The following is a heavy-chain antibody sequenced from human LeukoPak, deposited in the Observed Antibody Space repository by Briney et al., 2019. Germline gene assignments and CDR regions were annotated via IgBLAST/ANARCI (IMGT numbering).Heavy chain of an antibody. D-gene: IGHD3-16*01. CDR3: ARSLSAYDAFDI. CDR2: ISAYNGNT. V-gene: IGHV1-18*01. J-gene: IGHJ3*02. Sequence: ASVKVSCKASGYTFTSYGISWVRQAPGQGLEWMGWISAYNGNTNYAQKLQGRVTMTTDTSTGTAYMELRSLRSDDTAVYYCARSLSAYDAFDIWGQGTMVTVSS. CDR1: GYTFTSYG.